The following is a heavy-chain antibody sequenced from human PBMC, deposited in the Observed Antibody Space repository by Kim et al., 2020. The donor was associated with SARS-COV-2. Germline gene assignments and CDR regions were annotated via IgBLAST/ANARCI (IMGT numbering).Heavy chain of an antibody. J-gene: IGHJ4*02. V-gene: IGHV4-39*07. CDR3: FYYDSSGYYYEDY. CDR2: VYNSGAT. Sequence: SETLSLTCTVSGVSVSSCCYYWGWMRQSPGKGLEWIGSVYNSGATYYTPSLRSRVTMSLGTSKNQFSLNLSSVTAADTAVYYAFYYDSSGYYYEDYWGQG. CDR1: GVSVSSCCYY. D-gene: IGHD3-22*01.